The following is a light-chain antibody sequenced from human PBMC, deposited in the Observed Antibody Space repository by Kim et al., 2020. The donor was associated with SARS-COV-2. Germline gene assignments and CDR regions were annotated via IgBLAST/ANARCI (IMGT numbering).Light chain of an antibody. CDR1: QSVSSN. CDR3: QQYNNSPKT. CDR2: GAS. Sequence: EIVMTQSPATLSVSPGERATLSCRASQSVSSNLAWYQQKPGQAPRLLIYGASTSATGIPARFSGSGSGTEFTLTISSLQSEDFAVYYCQQYNNSPKTFCQGTKVDIK. J-gene: IGKJ1*01. V-gene: IGKV3-15*01.